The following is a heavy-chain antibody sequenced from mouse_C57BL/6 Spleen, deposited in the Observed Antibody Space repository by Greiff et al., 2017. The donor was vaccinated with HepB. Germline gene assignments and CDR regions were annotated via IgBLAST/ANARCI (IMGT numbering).Heavy chain of an antibody. Sequence: LVESGAELVKPGASVKLSCKASGYTFTEYTIHWVKQRSGQGLEWIGWFYPGSGSIKYNEKFKDKATLTADKSSSTVYMELSRLTSEDSAVYFCAKPENSYSGSPWYFDVWGTGTTVTVSS. V-gene: IGHV1-62-2*01. CDR1: GYTFTEYT. CDR2: FYPGSGSI. D-gene: IGHD1-1*01. J-gene: IGHJ1*03. CDR3: AKPENSYSGSPWYFDV.